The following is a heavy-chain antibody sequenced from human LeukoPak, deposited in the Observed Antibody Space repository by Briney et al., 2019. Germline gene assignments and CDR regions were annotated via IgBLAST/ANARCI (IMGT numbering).Heavy chain of an antibody. CDR2: INHSGST. Sequence: PSETLSLTCAVYGGSFSGYYWSWIRQPPGKGLEWIWEINHSGSTNYNPSLKSRVTISVNTSKNQLSLKLSSVTAADTAVYYCARGGYDSSGYYYPVGNYWGQGTLVTVSS. V-gene: IGHV4-34*01. CDR1: GGSFSGYY. J-gene: IGHJ4*02. CDR3: ARGGYDSSGYYYPVGNY. D-gene: IGHD3-22*01.